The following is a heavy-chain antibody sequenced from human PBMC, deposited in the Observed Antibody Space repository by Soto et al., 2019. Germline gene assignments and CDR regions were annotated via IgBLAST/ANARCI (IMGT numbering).Heavy chain of an antibody. CDR3: ATLYGNAGYTV. J-gene: IGHJ4*02. D-gene: IGHD4-4*01. Sequence: SETLSLTCSFSGDSVTSHYFTWIRQSPEKGLEWIGYMHYTGFSHYNPSLKSRLTISVDKSKNQFTLQLTSVTVADTAVYYCATLYGNAGYTVWGQGTQVTFPQ. V-gene: IGHV4-59*02. CDR2: MHYTGFS. CDR1: GDSVTSHY.